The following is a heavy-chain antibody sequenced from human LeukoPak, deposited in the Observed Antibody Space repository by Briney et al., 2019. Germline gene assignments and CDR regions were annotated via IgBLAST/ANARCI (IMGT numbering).Heavy chain of an antibody. J-gene: IGHJ4*02. V-gene: IGHV4-34*01. Sequence: ASETLSLTCAVYGGSFSGYYWSWIRQPPGKGLEWIGEINHGGSTNYNPSLKSRVTISVDTSKNQFSLKLSSVTAADTAVYYCARDVTMVRGVKGESDYWGQGTLVTVSS. D-gene: IGHD3-10*01. CDR1: GGSFSGYY. CDR3: ARDVTMVRGVKGESDY. CDR2: INHGGST.